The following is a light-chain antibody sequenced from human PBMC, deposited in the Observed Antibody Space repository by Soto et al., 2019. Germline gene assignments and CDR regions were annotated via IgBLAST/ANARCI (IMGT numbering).Light chain of an antibody. CDR1: QSVSSN. CDR2: GAS. J-gene: IGKJ4*01. Sequence: EILMTQSPSTLAVSPGERATLSCRASQSVSSNLAWYQQKPGQAPRLLIYGASTRATGIPARFSGSGSGTEFTLTISSLQSEDFAFYYCQQYNNSPLTFGGGTKVDIK. CDR3: QQYNNSPLT. V-gene: IGKV3-15*01.